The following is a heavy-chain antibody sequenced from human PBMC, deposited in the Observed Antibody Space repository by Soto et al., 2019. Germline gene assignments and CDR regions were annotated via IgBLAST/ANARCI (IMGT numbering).Heavy chain of an antibody. J-gene: IGHJ4*02. V-gene: IGHV1-18*01. CDR2: ISTYNGDT. CDR1: GYTFTRSG. Sequence: ASVKVSCKASGYTFTRSGISWVRQAPGQGLEWMGWISTYNGDTNYAQTFQGRVTMTTDTSTSTAYMELRSLRSDDTAVYYCARDLPPPDYWGQGTLVTVSS. CDR3: ARDLPPPDY.